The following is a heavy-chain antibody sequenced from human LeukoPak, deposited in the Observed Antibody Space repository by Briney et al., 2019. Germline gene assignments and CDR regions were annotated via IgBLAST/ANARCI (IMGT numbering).Heavy chain of an antibody. J-gene: IGHJ4*02. D-gene: IGHD6-19*01. CDR2: INPNSGGT. CDR1: GYTFTGYY. V-gene: IGHV1-2*04. CDR3: ARADADSSGWYYFDY. Sequence: ASVKVSCKASGYTFTGYYMHWVRQAPGQGLEWMGWINPNSGGTNYAQKFQGWVTMTRDTSISTAYMELSRLRSDDTAVYYCARADADSSGWYYFDYWGQGTLVTVSS.